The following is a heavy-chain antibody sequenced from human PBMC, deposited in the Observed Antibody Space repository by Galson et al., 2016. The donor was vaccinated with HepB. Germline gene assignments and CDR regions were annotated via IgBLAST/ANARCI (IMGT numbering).Heavy chain of an antibody. CDR2: KSGST. V-gene: IGHV4-59*09. Sequence: KSGSTKYNPSLKSRVTISVDTSKNQFSLKLSSVTAADTAVYFCARGRWTAAGTFYFDYWGQGTMLTVSS. J-gene: IGHJ4*02. D-gene: IGHD6-13*01. CDR3: ARGRWTAAGTFYFDY.